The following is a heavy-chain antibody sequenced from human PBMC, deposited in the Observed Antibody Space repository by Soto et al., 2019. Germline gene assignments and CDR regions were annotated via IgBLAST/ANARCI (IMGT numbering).Heavy chain of an antibody. J-gene: IGHJ5*02. V-gene: IGHV4-59*01. CDR3: ARDLAVGGFFDP. CDR2: IHYTGRT. D-gene: IGHD5-12*01. CDR1: GVSINTYY. Sequence: SETLSLTCTVSGVSINTYYWTWMRQPPGKELEWIGYIHYTGRTNKNPSLKGRVTMSVDTSKNQFSLKLNSVTAADTAVYYCARDLAVGGFFDPWGQGTLVTVSS.